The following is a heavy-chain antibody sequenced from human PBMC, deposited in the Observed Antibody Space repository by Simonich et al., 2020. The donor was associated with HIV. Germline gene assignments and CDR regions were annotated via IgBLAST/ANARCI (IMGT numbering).Heavy chain of an antibody. CDR3: ARRHWSGWYYFDY. CDR1: GFTFSSYW. J-gene: IGHJ4*02. Sequence: EVQLVESGGGLVQPGGSLRLSCAASGFTFSSYWMSWVRQAPGKGLEGVANQTKDGSEKYYVESVKGRFTISRDNAKNSLYLQMNSLRAEDTAVYYCARRHWSGWYYFDYWGQGTLVTVSS. CDR2: QTKDGSEK. D-gene: IGHD6-19*01. V-gene: IGHV3-7*01.